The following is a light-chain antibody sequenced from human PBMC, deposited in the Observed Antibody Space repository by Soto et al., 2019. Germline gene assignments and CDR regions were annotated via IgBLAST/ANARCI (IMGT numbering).Light chain of an antibody. CDR3: QQYDNWPPS. CDR1: QSISSN. Sequence: EIVMTQSPATLSVSPGEGAILSCRASQSISSNLAWYQQKPGQGPRLLIYGASTRATGIPARFSGGGSGTEFTLAISSRQSEDFAVYYCQQYDNWPPSFVQGTKLEI. J-gene: IGKJ2*01. V-gene: IGKV3-15*01. CDR2: GAS.